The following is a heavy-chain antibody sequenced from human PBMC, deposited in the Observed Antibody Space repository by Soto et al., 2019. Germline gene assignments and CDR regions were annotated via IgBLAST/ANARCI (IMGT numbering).Heavy chain of an antibody. CDR2: INHSGST. Sequence: SETLSLTCAVYGGSFSGYYWSWIRQPPGKGLEWIGEINHSGSTNYNPSLKSRVTISVNTSKNQFSLKLNSLTAADTAVYYCARGRNDSSSSYAFDIWGQGTMVTVTS. J-gene: IGHJ3*02. CDR1: GGSFSGYY. CDR3: ARGRNDSSSSYAFDI. D-gene: IGHD6-6*01. V-gene: IGHV4-34*01.